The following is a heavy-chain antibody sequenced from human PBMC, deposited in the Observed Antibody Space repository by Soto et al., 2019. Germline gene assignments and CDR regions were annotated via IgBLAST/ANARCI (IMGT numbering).Heavy chain of an antibody. CDR1: GGSFTSLI. Sequence: QVQLVQSGAEVKKPGSSVKGSCKASGGSFTSLIITWVRQAPGQGLEWMGRIIPVLGVEYYAQKFQGRVTITADKSTSTDYMELSSLTSEDTAVDYSAKSPNPGSATPSYYGMYVWGRGTTVTVSS. J-gene: IGHJ6*02. D-gene: IGHD2-15*01. V-gene: IGHV1-69*02. CDR3: AKSPNPGSATPSYYGMYV. CDR2: IIPVLGVE.